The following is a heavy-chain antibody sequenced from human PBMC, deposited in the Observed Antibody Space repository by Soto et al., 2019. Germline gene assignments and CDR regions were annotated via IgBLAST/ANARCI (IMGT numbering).Heavy chain of an antibody. Sequence: PSETLSLTCAVYGGSFSGYYWSWIRQPPGKGLEWIGEINHSGSTNYNPSLKSRVTISVETSKNQFSLKLSSVTAADTAVYYCARGIAAAGTGLYYYGMDVWGQGTTVTVSS. V-gene: IGHV4-34*01. CDR3: ARGIAAAGTGLYYYGMDV. J-gene: IGHJ6*02. CDR1: GGSFSGYY. D-gene: IGHD6-13*01. CDR2: INHSGST.